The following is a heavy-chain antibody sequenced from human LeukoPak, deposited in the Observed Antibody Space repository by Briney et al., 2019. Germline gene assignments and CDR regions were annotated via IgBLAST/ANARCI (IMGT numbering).Heavy chain of an antibody. CDR1: TGSISYYY. CDR2: IYYSGRT. CDR3: ARESLLAAASRPGDFDY. V-gene: IGHV4-59*01. J-gene: IGHJ4*02. Sequence: SETLSLTCTAYTGSISYYYWSWIRQPPGKGLEWIGYIYYSGRTNSNPSLKSRVTISVDTSKNQSTLKRSFVSADDAAVYCGARESLLAAASRPGDFDYWGQGTLVTVSS. D-gene: IGHD3-3*02.